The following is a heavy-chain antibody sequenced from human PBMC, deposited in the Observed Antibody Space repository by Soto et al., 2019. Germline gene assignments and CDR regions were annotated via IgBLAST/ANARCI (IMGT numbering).Heavy chain of an antibody. Sequence: GASVKVSCKASGYTFTGYYMHWVRQAPGQGLEWMGWINPNSGGTNYAQKFQGWVTMTRDTSISTAYMELSRLRSDDTAVYYCARAYCGGDCYSFDAFDIWGQGTMVTVSS. V-gene: IGHV1-2*04. CDR3: ARAYCGGDCYSFDAFDI. CDR1: GYTFTGYY. D-gene: IGHD2-21*02. CDR2: INPNSGGT. J-gene: IGHJ3*02.